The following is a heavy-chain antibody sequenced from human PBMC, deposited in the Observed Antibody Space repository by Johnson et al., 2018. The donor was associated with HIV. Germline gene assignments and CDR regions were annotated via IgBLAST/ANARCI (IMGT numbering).Heavy chain of an antibody. CDR2: IWSDGSNK. CDR3: AKDMGAYQLLYAFDI. CDR1: GFTFSSYG. Sequence: QVQLVESGGGVVQPGRSLRLSCAASGFTFSSYGMHWVRQAPGKGLEWVAVIWSDGSNKYYADSVKGRFTISRDKSKNTLYLQMNSLRAEDTALYYWAKDMGAYQLLYAFDIWGQGTMVTVSS. D-gene: IGHD2-2*02. V-gene: IGHV3-33*03. J-gene: IGHJ3*02.